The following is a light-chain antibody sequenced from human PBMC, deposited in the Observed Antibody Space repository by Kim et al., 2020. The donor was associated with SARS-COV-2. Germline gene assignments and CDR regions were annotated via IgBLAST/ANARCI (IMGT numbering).Light chain of an antibody. J-gene: IGKJ2*01. CDR1: HSITNR. V-gene: IGKV1-5*01. CDR3: PQYNTYSYT. Sequence: SATVGARVTITCRASHSITNRLAWYQQKPANAPTLLLYDASSLKSGVPPRFSGSGFGTEFTLPLRSVQPDDFATYYCPQYNTYSYTFGPGTKLEI. CDR2: DAS.